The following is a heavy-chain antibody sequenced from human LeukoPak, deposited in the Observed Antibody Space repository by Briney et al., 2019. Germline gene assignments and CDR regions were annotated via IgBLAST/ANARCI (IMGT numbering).Heavy chain of an antibody. D-gene: IGHD5-12*01. V-gene: IGHV3-30*02. CDR2: IRYDGSNK. Sequence: GGSLRLSCAASGFTFSSYGMHWVRQAPGKGLEWVAFIRYDGSNKYYADSVKGRFTISRDNSKNTLYLQMNCLKAEDTAVYYCANNPGIVATSPPYWAQGTLVTVSS. CDR1: GFTFSSYG. CDR3: ANNPGIVATSPPY. J-gene: IGHJ4*02.